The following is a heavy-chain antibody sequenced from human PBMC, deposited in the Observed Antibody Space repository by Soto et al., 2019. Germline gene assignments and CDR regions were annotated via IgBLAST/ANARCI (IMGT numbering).Heavy chain of an antibody. CDR2: ISAYNGNT. CDR1: GYTFTSYG. J-gene: IGHJ6*02. D-gene: IGHD6-6*01. Sequence: ASVKVSCKASGYTFTSYGISWVRQAPGQGLEWMGWISAYNGNTNYAQKLQGRVTMTTDTSTSTAYMELRSLRSDDTAVYYCARVRAAHHPALNYYYYCGIDVCGQGPTVPVSS. CDR3: ARVRAAHHPALNYYYYCGIDV. V-gene: IGHV1-18*04.